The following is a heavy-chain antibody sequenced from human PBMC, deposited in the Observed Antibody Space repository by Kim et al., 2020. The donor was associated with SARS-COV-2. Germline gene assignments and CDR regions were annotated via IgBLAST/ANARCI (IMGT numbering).Heavy chain of an antibody. Sequence: GGSLRLSCAAAGFTFNDYAMHWIRQVPGKGLEWISVISGNGGTTHYADSMKGRFTISRDNSRNFLYLQMNSLRNEDTALYFCGKTGYSNGPVDYWGQGT. J-gene: IGHJ4*02. CDR3: GKTGYSNGPVDY. D-gene: IGHD3-22*01. CDR2: ISGNGGTT. V-gene: IGHV3-43*02. CDR1: GFTFNDYA.